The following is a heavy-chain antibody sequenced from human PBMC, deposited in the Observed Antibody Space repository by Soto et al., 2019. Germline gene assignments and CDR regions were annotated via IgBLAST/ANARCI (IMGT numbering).Heavy chain of an antibody. CDR2: ISGSGGST. CDR3: AKVQVPDYSSSWYSTPVYYYYGMDV. J-gene: IGHJ6*02. CDR1: GFTFSSYS. V-gene: IGHV3-23*01. Sequence: PGGSLRLSCAASGFTFSSYSMSWVRHAPWKGLEWVSAISGSGGSTYYADSVKGRFTISRENPKNTLYLQMNSLRAEDTAVYYFAKVQVPDYSSSWYSTPVYYYYGMDVWGQGTTLTVSS. D-gene: IGHD6-13*01.